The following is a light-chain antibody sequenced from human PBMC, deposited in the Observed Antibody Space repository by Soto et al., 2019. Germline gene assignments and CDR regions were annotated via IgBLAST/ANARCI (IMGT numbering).Light chain of an antibody. CDR2: VAS. CDR3: QQSYNIPLT. Sequence: DIPMTQSPSSLFASVGDTVTITCRASQTINSYLNWYQQKPGQAPKLLIYVASSLQNGVPSRFRGSGSGTVFTLSISSLEPEDFATYYCQQSYNIPLTFGPGTKLDFK. J-gene: IGKJ3*01. V-gene: IGKV1-39*01. CDR1: QTINSY.